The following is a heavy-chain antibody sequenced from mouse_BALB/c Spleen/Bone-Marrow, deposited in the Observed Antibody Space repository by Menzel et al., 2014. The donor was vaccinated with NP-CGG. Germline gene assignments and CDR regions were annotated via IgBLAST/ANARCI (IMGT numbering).Heavy chain of an antibody. D-gene: IGHD2-4*01. J-gene: IGHJ3*01. CDR3: ARHAYYDQTEVSFVY. V-gene: IGHV5-9-2*01. CDR1: GFTFNNYG. CDR2: ISGGGSYT. Sequence: EVKLMESGGGLAKSGGFLKLSCAASGFTFNNYGMSWVRQTPEKRLEWVATISGGGSYTFYPASVEGRFTSSRDNAKNDLYLQLSSLRSEDTALYYCARHAYYDQTEVSFVYWGQGTLVTVSA.